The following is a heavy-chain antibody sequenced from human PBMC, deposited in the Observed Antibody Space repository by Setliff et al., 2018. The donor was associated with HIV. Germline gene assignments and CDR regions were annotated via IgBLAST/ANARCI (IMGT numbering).Heavy chain of an antibody. J-gene: IGHJ6*04. CDR3: ARVLRGGYVGGGADV. D-gene: IGHD1-26*01. Sequence: ASVKVSCKASGYTFTTYAMNWVRQAPGQGLEWLVGINTNTGNPTSAQGFTGRFVFSVDTSVSTAYLQISSLKAEDTAVYYCARVLRGGYVGGGADVWGKGTKVTVSS. CDR2: INTNTGNP. V-gene: IGHV7-4-1*02. CDR1: GYTFTTYA.